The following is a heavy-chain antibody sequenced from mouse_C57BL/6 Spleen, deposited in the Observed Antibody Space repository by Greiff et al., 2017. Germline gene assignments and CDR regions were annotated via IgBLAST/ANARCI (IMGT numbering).Heavy chain of an antibody. J-gene: IGHJ3*01. V-gene: IGHV1-50*01. CDR1: GYTFTSYW. D-gene: IGHD4-1*02. CDR3: ASTGTGFAY. Sequence: QVQLQQPGAELVKPGASVKLSCKASGYTFTSYWMQWVKQRPGQGLEWIGEIDPSDSYTNNNQKFKGKATLTVDTSSSTAYMQLSSLTSEDSAVYYCASTGTGFAYWGQGTLVTVSA. CDR2: IDPSDSYT.